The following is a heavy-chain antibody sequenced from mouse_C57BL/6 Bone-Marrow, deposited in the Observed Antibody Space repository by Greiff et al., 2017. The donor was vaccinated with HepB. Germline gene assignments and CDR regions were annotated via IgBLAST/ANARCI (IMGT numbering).Heavy chain of an antibody. D-gene: IGHD3-2*02. CDR1: GFTFTDYY. CDR3: ARYIGYNYFDY. V-gene: IGHV7-3*01. Sequence: EVKLVESGGGLVQPGGSLSLSCAASGFTFTDYYMSWVRQPPGKALEWLGFIRNKANGYTTEYSASVKGRFTISRDNSQSILYLQMNALRAEDSATYYCARYIGYNYFDYWGQGTTLTVSS. J-gene: IGHJ2*01. CDR2: IRNKANGYTT.